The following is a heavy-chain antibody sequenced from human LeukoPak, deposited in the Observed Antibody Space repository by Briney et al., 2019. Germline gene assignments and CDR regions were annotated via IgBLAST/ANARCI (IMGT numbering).Heavy chain of an antibody. J-gene: IGHJ6*03. CDR3: ARGVDFAYYYYMDV. D-gene: IGHD3-9*01. CDR2: INPNSGGT. Sequence: ASVKVSCKASGYTFTGYYMHWVRQAPGQGLEWMGWINPNSGGTNYAQKFQGRVTMTRDTSTSTVYMELSSLRSEDTAVYYCARGVDFAYYYYMDVWGKGTTVTISS. CDR1: GYTFTGYY. V-gene: IGHV1-2*02.